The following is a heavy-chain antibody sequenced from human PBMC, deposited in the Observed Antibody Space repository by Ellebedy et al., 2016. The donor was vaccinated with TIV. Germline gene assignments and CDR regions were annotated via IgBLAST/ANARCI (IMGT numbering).Heavy chain of an antibody. Sequence: MPSETLSLTCTVSGDSISSGGYYWSWIRPHPGKGLEWIAYFYYSGSTYYSPSLKSRVTISVDTSKNQFSLKLTSVPAADTAVYYCARRSWGGDWFDPWGQGTLVTVSS. J-gene: IGHJ5*02. CDR3: ARRSWGGDWFDP. CDR2: FYYSGST. V-gene: IGHV4-31*03. CDR1: GDSISSGGYY. D-gene: IGHD1-26*01.